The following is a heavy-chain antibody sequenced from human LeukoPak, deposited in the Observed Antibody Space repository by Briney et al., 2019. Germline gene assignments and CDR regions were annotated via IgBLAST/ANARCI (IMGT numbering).Heavy chain of an antibody. D-gene: IGHD6-19*01. Sequence: GGSLRLSCAASGFTFSSYSMNWVRQAPGKGLGWVAVISYDGSNKYYADSVKGRFTISRDNSKNTLYLQMNSLRAEDTAVYYCARDDGSGGQWLVPNFFYWGQGTLVTVSS. CDR1: GFTFSSYS. CDR3: ARDDGSGGQWLVPNFFY. V-gene: IGHV3-30-3*01. J-gene: IGHJ4*02. CDR2: ISYDGSNK.